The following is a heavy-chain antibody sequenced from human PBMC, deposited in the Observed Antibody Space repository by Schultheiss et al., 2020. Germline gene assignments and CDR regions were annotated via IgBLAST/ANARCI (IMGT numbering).Heavy chain of an antibody. CDR3: ARSLDYYYGMDV. J-gene: IGHJ6*02. D-gene: IGHD6-13*01. Sequence: SETLSLTCAVYGGSFSGYYWSWIRQPPGKGLEWIGYIYYSGSTNYNPSLKSRVTISVDTSKNQFSLKLSSVTAADTAVYYCARSLDYYYGMDVWGQGTTVTVSS. CDR2: IYYSGST. CDR1: GGSFSGYY. V-gene: IGHV4-59*12.